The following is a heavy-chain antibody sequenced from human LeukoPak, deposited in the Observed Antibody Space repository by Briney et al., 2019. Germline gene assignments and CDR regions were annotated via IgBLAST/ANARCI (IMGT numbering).Heavy chain of an antibody. CDR3: ARLYCTSTSCHYYMDV. Sequence: SETLSLTCAVYGGSFSGHYWSWIRQPPGKGLEWIGEINHSGSTNYNPSLKSRVTISVDTSKNQFSLKLRSVTAADTAVYYCARLYCTSTSCHYYMDVWGKGTTVTISS. CDR2: INHSGST. D-gene: IGHD2-2*01. J-gene: IGHJ6*03. V-gene: IGHV4-34*01. CDR1: GGSFSGHY.